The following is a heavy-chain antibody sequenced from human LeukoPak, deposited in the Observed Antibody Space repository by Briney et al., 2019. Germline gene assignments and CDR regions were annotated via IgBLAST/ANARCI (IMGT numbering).Heavy chain of an antibody. CDR3: ARGYGDGNWFDP. V-gene: IGHV1-8*02. CDR1: GGTFSSYA. J-gene: IGHJ5*02. D-gene: IGHD4-17*01. Sequence: ASVKVSCKASGGTFSSYAISWVRQAPGQGLEWMGWMNPNSGNTGYAQKFQGRVTMTRNTSISTAYMELSSLRSEDTAVYYCARGYGDGNWFDPWGQGTLVTVSS. CDR2: MNPNSGNT.